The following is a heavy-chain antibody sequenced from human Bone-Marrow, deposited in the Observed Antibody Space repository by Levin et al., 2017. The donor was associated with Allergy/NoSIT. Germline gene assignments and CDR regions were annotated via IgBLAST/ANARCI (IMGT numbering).Heavy chain of an antibody. CDR1: GYSFSTYW. CDR3: ARTAYYDTSGYSALLYYYFGLDV. Sequence: TAGGSLRLSCKGSGYSFSTYWIGWVRQMPGKGLEWMGIIYPGDSDTRYSPSFQGQVTISADKSISTAYLQWSSLKASDTAMYYCARTAYYDTSGYSALLYYYFGLDVWGQGTTVTVSS. D-gene: IGHD3-22*01. J-gene: IGHJ6*02. CDR2: IYPGDSDT. V-gene: IGHV5-51*01.